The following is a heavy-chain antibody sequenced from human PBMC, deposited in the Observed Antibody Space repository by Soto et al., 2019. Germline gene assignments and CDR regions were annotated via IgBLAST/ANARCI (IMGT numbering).Heavy chain of an antibody. J-gene: IGHJ5*02. D-gene: IGHD3-22*01. V-gene: IGHV4-61*01. CDR1: GDSVRSGIYY. CDR2: IDYSGST. CDR3: ARVGYHSSDYLSKWFGP. Sequence: QVQLQESGPGLVKPSETLSLTCTVSGDSVRSGIYYWSWIRQPPGKRLELIGFIDYSGSTNHNPSLKSRVTISIDTSKNQFSLKLKSVTAADTAVYYCARVGYHSSDYLSKWFGPWGQGTLVTVSS.